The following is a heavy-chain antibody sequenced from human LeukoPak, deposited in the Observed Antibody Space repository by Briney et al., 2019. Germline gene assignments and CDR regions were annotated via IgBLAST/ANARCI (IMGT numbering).Heavy chain of an antibody. V-gene: IGHV3-21*01. CDR3: ARVPHAMVRGVIITEFYFDY. CDR1: GLTFSSYS. D-gene: IGHD3-10*01. J-gene: IGHJ4*02. Sequence: GGSLRLSCAASGLTFSSYSMNWVRQPPGKGLEWVSSISSSSNYIYYADSVKGRFTISRDNAKNSLYLQMNSLRAEDTAVYYCARVPHAMVRGVIITEFYFDYWGQGTLVTVSS. CDR2: ISSSSNYI.